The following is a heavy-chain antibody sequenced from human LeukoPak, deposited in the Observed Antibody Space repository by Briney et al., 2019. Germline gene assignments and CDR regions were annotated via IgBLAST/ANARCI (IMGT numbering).Heavy chain of an antibody. D-gene: IGHD2-21*02. CDR2: AYSSXSX. J-gene: IGHJ6*04. Sequence: NPSETLXLTXTVSGGSLSTXXWXXXRQPPGKGLXXXXXAYSSXSXKHXPSLKSRXXXXXDTSKNQFSLKLSSVTAADTAVYYCARDGVWDGDCGFGMDVWGKGTTVTVSS. CDR1: GGSLSTXX. CDR3: ARDGVWDGDCGFGMDV. V-gene: IGHV4-59*01.